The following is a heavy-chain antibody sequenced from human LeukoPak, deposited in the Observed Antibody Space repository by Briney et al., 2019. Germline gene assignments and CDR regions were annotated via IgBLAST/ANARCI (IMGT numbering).Heavy chain of an antibody. CDR3: ARSIAAAGIYYYMDV. CDR2: IIPIFGTA. V-gene: IGHV1-69*06. Sequence: ASVKVSCKASGGTFSNSAISWVRQAPGQGLEWMGGIIPIFGTANYAQKFQGRVTITADKSTSTAYMELSSLRSEDTAVYYCARSIAAAGIYYYMDVWGKGTTVTVSS. J-gene: IGHJ6*03. CDR1: GGTFSNSA. D-gene: IGHD6-13*01.